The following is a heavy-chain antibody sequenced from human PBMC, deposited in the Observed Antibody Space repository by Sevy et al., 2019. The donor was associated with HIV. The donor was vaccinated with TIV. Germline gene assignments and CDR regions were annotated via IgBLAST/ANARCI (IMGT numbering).Heavy chain of an antibody. Sequence: GGSLRLSCAASGFIFDEYMMHWVRQAPGKGLEWVSLITWDGSNTQYAASVKGRFTISRDNNKNSLYLQMSSLRTEDSALYFCTRQVGARPYYFDYWDQGALVTVSS. D-gene: IGHD1-26*01. CDR2: ITWDGSNT. CDR1: GFIFDEYM. J-gene: IGHJ4*02. V-gene: IGHV3-43*01. CDR3: TRQVGARPYYFDY.